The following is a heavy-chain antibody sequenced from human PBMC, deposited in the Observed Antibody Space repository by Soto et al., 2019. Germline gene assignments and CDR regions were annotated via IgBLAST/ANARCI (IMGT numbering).Heavy chain of an antibody. V-gene: IGHV3-23*01. CDR1: GFTFSSYA. D-gene: IGHD3-3*01. J-gene: IGHJ6*02. Sequence: EVQLLESGGGLVQPGGSLRLSCAASGFTFSSYAMSWVRQAPGKGLEWVSAISGSGGSTYYADSVKGRFNFSRDNAKKPLNLQMLGLSAEDTAVYYCAKDLQASYDIRSIYLSPPSGGYYYYSMDVWGQGTTVTVFS. CDR2: ISGSGGST. CDR3: AKDLQASYDIRSIYLSPPSGGYYYYSMDV.